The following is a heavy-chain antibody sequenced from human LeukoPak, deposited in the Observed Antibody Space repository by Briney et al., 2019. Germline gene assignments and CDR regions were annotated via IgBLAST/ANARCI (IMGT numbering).Heavy chain of an antibody. CDR1: GFTFSSYA. Sequence: GGSLRLFCAASGFTFSSYAMSWVRQAPGKGLEWVSAISGSGGSTYYADSVKGRFTISRDNSKNTLYLQINSLRAEDTAVYYCAKHIVVVTGAFDIWGQGTMVTVSS. J-gene: IGHJ3*02. CDR3: AKHIVVVTGAFDI. V-gene: IGHV3-23*01. D-gene: IGHD2-21*02. CDR2: ISGSGGST.